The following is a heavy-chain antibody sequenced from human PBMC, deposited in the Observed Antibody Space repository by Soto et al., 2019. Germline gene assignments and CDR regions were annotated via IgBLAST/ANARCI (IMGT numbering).Heavy chain of an antibody. D-gene: IGHD6-6*01. J-gene: IGHJ6*02. Sequence: PGESLKISCNGSGYSFTSYWIGWVRQMPWKGLEWMGIIYPGDSDTRYSPSFQGQVTISADKSISTAYLQWSSLKASDTAMYYCARSLAARRDYYYYGMDVWGQGTTVTVSS. V-gene: IGHV5-51*01. CDR2: IYPGDSDT. CDR3: ARSLAARRDYYYYGMDV. CDR1: GYSFTSYW.